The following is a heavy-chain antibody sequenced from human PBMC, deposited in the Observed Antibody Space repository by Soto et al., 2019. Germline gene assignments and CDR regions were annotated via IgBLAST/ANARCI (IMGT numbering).Heavy chain of an antibody. J-gene: IGHJ4*02. V-gene: IGHV4-39*01. CDR3: ARQVEGSSTIIDY. CDR2: IYYSGST. CDR1: GGSISSSSYY. Sequence: SETLSLTCTVSGGSISSSSYYWGWIRQPPGKGLEWIGSIYYSGSTYYNPSLKSRVTISVDTSKNQFSLKLSSGTAADTAVYYCARQVEGSSTIIDYWGQGTLVTVSS. D-gene: IGHD6-13*01.